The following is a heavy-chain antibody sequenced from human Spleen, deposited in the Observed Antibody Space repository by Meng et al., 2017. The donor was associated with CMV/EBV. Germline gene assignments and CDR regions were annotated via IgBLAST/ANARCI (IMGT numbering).Heavy chain of an antibody. Sequence: SLRLSCAASGFRFSSDAMNWVRQDQGKGLEWVSGIIYSGDTTYYADSVKGRFTISRDNSKNTLYLQMNSLRAEDTAVYYCAKDGSLDYWGQGTLVTVSS. CDR1: GFRFSSDA. V-gene: IGHV3-23*01. CDR2: IIYSGDTT. CDR3: AKDGSLDY. J-gene: IGHJ4*02.